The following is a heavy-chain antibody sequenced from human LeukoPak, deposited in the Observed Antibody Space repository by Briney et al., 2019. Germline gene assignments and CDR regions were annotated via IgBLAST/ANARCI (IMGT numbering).Heavy chain of an antibody. CDR1: GYTFTSYD. CDR3: ARGRVVRGVSYYYYMDV. J-gene: IGHJ6*03. Sequence: ASVKVSCKASGYTFTSYDINWVRQATGQGLEGMGWMNPNSGNTGYAQKFQGRVTMTRNTSISTAYMELSSLRSEDTAVYYCARGRVVRGVSYYYYMDVWGKGTTVTISS. CDR2: MNPNSGNT. D-gene: IGHD3-10*01. V-gene: IGHV1-8*02.